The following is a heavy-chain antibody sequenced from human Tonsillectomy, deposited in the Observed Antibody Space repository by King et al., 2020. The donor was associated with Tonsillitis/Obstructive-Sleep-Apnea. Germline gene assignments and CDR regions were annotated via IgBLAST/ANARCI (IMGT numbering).Heavy chain of an antibody. V-gene: IGHV4-59*01. CDR2: IYDSGST. Sequence: LQLQESGPGLVKPSENLSLTCTVSGDSISSYYCSWIRPSPGKGLEWIGYIYDSGSTYYNPSLKSRVTISADTSKNQFSLKLSSVTTADTAVYYCARFKRNYFDYWGQGTLVTVSS. CDR1: GDSISSYY. CDR3: ARFKRNYFDY. J-gene: IGHJ4*02.